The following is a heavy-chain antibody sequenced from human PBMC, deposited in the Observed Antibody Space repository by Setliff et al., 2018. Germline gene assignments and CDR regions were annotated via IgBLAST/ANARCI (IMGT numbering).Heavy chain of an antibody. CDR2: ISTSGST. CDR1: GESFSNNY. CDR3: ARDNPILGATDY. V-gene: IGHV4-4*07. Sequence: SETLSLTCSVYGESFSNNYWSWIRQPAGKGLEWIGRISTSGSTNYNPSLKSRATVSLDTSRNQFSLNLTSVTAADTALYFCARDNPILGATDYWGQGALVTVSS. D-gene: IGHD1-26*01. J-gene: IGHJ4*02.